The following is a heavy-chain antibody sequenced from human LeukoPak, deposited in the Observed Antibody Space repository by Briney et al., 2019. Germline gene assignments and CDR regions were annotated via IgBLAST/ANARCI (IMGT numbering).Heavy chain of an antibody. J-gene: IGHJ4*02. CDR1: GGSISSSSYY. Sequence: PSETLSLTCTVSGGSISSSSYYWGWIRQPPGKGLEWIGSIYYGGSTYYNPSLKSRVTISVDTSKNQFSLKLSSVTAADTAVYYCASPRYCSSTSCYFGYDYWGQGTLVTVSS. V-gene: IGHV4-39*01. CDR2: IYYGGST. D-gene: IGHD2-2*01. CDR3: ASPRYCSSTSCYFGYDY.